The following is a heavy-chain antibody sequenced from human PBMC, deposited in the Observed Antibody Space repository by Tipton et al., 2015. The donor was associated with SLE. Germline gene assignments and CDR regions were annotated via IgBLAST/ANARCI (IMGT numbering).Heavy chain of an antibody. CDR3: ARDAGGSLGMESYYYYMDV. V-gene: IGHV4-61*01. CDR1: GGSISSKTYY. D-gene: IGHD7-27*01. Sequence: TLSLTCTVSGGSISSKTYYWSWIRQPPGKGLEWIGYVYNSGSTYYNPSLKSRVTMSIDTSKNQFSLNLSSVTAADTAVYYCARDAGGSLGMESYYYYMDVWGKGTTVTVSS. J-gene: IGHJ6*03. CDR2: VYNSGST.